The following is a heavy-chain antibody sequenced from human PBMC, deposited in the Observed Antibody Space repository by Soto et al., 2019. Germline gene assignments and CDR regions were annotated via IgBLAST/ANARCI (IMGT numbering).Heavy chain of an antibody. CDR3: ARDPTRSIAAPRYGMDV. J-gene: IGHJ6*02. Sequence: LTLTCTVSGGSISSYYWSWIRQPPGKGLEWIGYIYYSGSTNYNPSLKSRVTISVDTSKNQFSLKLSSVTAADTAVYYCARDPTRSIAAPRYGMDVWGHGPTITV. V-gene: IGHV4-59*01. D-gene: IGHD6-6*01. CDR1: GGSISSYY. CDR2: IYYSGST.